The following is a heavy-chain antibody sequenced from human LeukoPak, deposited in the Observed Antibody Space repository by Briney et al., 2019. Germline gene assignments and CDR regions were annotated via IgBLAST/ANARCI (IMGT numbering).Heavy chain of an antibody. CDR2: LSWTSLSI. Sequence: PGRSLRLSCAASGFTFDDYAMHWVRLVPGKGLEWVAGLSWTSLSIGYADSVKGRFTISRDNAKASLYLEMNSLRPEDTPFHYWTKDPTKAPGHYYMDVWGKGITVTVSS. CDR1: GFTFDDYA. CDR3: TKDPTKAPGHYYMDV. D-gene: IGHD1-1*01. V-gene: IGHV3-9*01. J-gene: IGHJ6*03.